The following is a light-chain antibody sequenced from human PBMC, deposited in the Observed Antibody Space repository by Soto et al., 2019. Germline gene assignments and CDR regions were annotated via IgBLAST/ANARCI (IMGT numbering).Light chain of an antibody. J-gene: IGLJ1*01. V-gene: IGLV1-40*01. CDR3: QSYDSSLSVV. CDR2: GNT. CDR1: SSNIGAGFD. Sequence: QSVLTQPPSLSGAPGQMVTISCTGNSSNIGAGFDVHWYQQLPGTAPKLLIYGNTNRPSGVPDRFSGSKSGTSASLAITGLQAEDEADYYCQSYDSSLSVVFGAGTKVTVL.